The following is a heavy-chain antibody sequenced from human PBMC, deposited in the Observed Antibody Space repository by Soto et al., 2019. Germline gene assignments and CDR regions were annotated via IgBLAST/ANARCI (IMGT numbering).Heavy chain of an antibody. J-gene: IGHJ3*02. CDR2: ISYDGSNK. Sequence: LGGSLRLSCAATGFTFSSYGMHWVRQAPGKGLEWVAVISYDGSNKYYADSVKGRFTISRDNSKNTLYLQMNSLRAEDTAVYYCAKRGRFYDPGAFDIWGQGTMVTVSS. CDR1: GFTFSSYG. V-gene: IGHV3-30*18. CDR3: AKRGRFYDPGAFDI. D-gene: IGHD3-3*01.